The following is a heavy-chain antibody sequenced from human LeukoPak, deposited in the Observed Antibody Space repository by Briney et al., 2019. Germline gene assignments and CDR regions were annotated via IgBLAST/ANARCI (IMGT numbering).Heavy chain of an antibody. CDR3: AKGPSVYSSGWYNWYFDL. V-gene: IGHV3-23*01. CDR2: IGGSDDST. D-gene: IGHD6-19*01. CDR1: GFTFSSYA. J-gene: IGHJ2*01. Sequence: GGSLRLSCVASGFTFSSYAMSWVRQAPGKGLEWVSGIGGSDDSTYYADSVKGRFTVSRDNSKNTLDLQMNSLRAEDTAVYYCAKGPSVYSSGWYNWYFDLWGRGTLVTVSS.